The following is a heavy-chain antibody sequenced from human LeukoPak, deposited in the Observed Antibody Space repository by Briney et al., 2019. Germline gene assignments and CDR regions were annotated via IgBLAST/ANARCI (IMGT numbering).Heavy chain of an antibody. CDR3: AREYYGDFYDY. V-gene: IGHV1-69*05. Sequence: SVKVSCKASGGTFSSYAISWVRQAPGQVLEWMGGIIPIFGTANYAQKFQGRVTITTDESTSTAYTELSSLRSEDTAVYYCAREYYGDFYDYWGQGTLVTVSS. CDR1: GGTFSSYA. J-gene: IGHJ4*02. D-gene: IGHD3-10*01. CDR2: IIPIFGTA.